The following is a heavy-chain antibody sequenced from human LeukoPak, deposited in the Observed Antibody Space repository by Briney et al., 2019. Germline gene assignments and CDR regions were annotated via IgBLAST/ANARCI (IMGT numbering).Heavy chain of an antibody. V-gene: IGHV3-15*01. CDR1: GFTFSNAW. CDR3: TTEYYYDSSGYIDY. J-gene: IGHJ4*02. D-gene: IGHD3-22*01. CDR2: IKSKTDGGTT. Sequence: AGGSLRLSCAASGFTFSNAWMSWVRQAPGKGLEWVGRIKSKTDGGTTDYAAPVEGRFTISRDDSKNTLYLQMNSLKTEDTAVYYCTTEYYYDSSGYIDYWGQGTLSPSPQ.